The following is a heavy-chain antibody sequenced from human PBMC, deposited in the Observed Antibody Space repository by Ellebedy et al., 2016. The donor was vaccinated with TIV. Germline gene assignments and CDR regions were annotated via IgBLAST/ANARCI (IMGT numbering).Heavy chain of an antibody. V-gene: IGHV3-9*01. CDR1: GFNFENYA. Sequence: GGSLRLSXVVSGFNFENYAMHWVRQAPGKGLEWVSGIGWDSSRLNYADSVRGRFTISRDNAKNTVHLQMDSLTVEDAALYYCGKDGGFFGSTSQYYIDVWGKGTAVAVSS. CDR3: GKDGGFFGSTSQYYIDV. J-gene: IGHJ6*03. D-gene: IGHD3-10*01. CDR2: IGWDSSRL.